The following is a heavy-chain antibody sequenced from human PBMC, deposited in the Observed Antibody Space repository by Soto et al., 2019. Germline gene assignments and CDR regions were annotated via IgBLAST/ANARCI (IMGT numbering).Heavy chain of an antibody. V-gene: IGHV1-69*02. CDR1: GGTFSSYT. Sequence: QVQLVQSGAEVKKPGSSVKVSCKASGGTFSSYTISWVRQAPGQGLEWMGRIIPILGIANYAQKFQGRVTMTADRSTSAAKMAPSSRSSEDAAVYYGAASVGLGYLDYRGQGNLVTVSS. J-gene: IGHJ4*02. CDR3: AASVGLGYLDY. CDR2: IIPILGIA. D-gene: IGHD3-16*01.